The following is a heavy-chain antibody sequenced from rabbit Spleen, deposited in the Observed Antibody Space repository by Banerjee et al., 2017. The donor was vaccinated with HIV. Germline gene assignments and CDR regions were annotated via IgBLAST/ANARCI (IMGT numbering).Heavy chain of an antibody. D-gene: IGHD1-1*01. CDR3: ARDLVGVIGWNFYL. CDR1: GIDFSRGYD. Sequence: QQLVESGGGLVKPGASLTLTCKASGIDFSRGYDMCWVRLAPGKGLEWIGCIFTGNVKTYYASWAKGRFTISSTSSTTVTLQLTSVTAADTAAYFCARDLVGVIGWNFYLWGPGTLVTVS. V-gene: IGHV1S40*01. J-gene: IGHJ4*01. CDR2: IFTGNVKT.